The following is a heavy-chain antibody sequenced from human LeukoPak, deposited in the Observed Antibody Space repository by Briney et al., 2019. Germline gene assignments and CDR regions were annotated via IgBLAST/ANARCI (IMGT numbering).Heavy chain of an antibody. CDR2: ISYDGSNK. CDR1: GFTFSSYG. CDR3: AKMGITIFGVNSWIDY. D-gene: IGHD3-3*01. V-gene: IGHV3-30*18. J-gene: IGHJ4*02. Sequence: GGSLRLSCAASGFTFSSYGMHWVRQAPGKGLEWVAVISYDGSNKYYADSVKGRFTISRDNSKNTLYLQMNSLRAEDTAVYYCAKMGITIFGVNSWIDYWGQGTLVTVSS.